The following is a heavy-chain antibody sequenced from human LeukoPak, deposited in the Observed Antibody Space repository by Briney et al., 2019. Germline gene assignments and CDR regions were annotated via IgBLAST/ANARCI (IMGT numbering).Heavy chain of an antibody. CDR1: GGTFSSYA. V-gene: IGHV1-18*01. CDR3: ARDEIAVAGNRPDY. J-gene: IGHJ4*02. Sequence: ASVKVSCKASGGTFSSYAISWVRQAPGQGLEWMGWISAYNGNTNYAQKLQGRVTMTTDTSTSTAYMELRSLRSDDTAVYYCARDEIAVAGNRPDYWGQGTLVTVSS. CDR2: ISAYNGNT. D-gene: IGHD6-19*01.